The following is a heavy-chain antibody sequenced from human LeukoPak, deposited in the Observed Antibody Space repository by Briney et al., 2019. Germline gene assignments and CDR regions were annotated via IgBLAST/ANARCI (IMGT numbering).Heavy chain of an antibody. CDR3: AKRRTRYCSSTSCPYYFDY. V-gene: IGHV3-23*01. CDR1: GFTFSSYA. CDR2: ISGSGGST. J-gene: IGHJ4*02. Sequence: GGSLRLSCAASGFTFSSYAISWVRQAPGKGLEWVSAISGSGGSTYYADSVKGRFTISRDNSKNTLYLQMNSLRAEDTAVYYCAKRRTRYCSSTSCPYYFDYWGQGTLVTVSS. D-gene: IGHD2-2*01.